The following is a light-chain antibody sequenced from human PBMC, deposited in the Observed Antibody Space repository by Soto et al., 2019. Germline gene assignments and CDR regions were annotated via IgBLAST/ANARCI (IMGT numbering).Light chain of an antibody. CDR2: EVN. CDR1: SSDVGSCNC. V-gene: IGLV2-23*02. J-gene: IGLJ3*02. CDR3: CSSVGSPNWV. Sequence: QSALTQPASVSGSPGQSITISCTGTSSDVGSCNCVSWYQQHPGKAPTLMIYEVNKRPSGVSNRFSGSKSGHTASLTISGLQAEDEADYYCCSSVGSPNWVFGGGTQLTVL.